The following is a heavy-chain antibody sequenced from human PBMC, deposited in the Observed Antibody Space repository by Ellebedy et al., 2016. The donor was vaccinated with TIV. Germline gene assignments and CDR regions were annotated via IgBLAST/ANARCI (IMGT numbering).Heavy chain of an antibody. V-gene: IGHV3-9*01. D-gene: IGHD2-21*01. Sequence: GGSLRLSXAASGFTFGNFAMHWVRQVPGKGLGWVSSITWSGGSIDQADSVEGRFTISRDNGKNSLYLQMNSLRPEDTALYYCAKDYSSVSYYYMDVWGKGTTVIVSS. CDR3: AKDYSSVSYYYMDV. CDR1: GFTFGNFA. J-gene: IGHJ6*03. CDR2: ITWSGGSI.